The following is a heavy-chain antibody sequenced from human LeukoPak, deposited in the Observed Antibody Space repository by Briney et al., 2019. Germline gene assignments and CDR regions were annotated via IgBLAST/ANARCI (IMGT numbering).Heavy chain of an antibody. D-gene: IGHD2-15*01. CDR2: INHSGST. J-gene: IGHJ4*02. Sequence: SETLSLTCAVYGGSFSGYYWSWIRQPPGKGLEWIGEINHSGSTNYNPSLKSRVTISVDTSKNQFSLKLGSVTAANTAVYCCAAAVVGVAASDYWGQGDLVTVSS. CDR1: GGSFSGYY. CDR3: AAAVVGVAASDY. V-gene: IGHV4-34*01.